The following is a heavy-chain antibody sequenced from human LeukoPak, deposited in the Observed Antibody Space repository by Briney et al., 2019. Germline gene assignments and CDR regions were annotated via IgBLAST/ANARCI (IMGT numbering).Heavy chain of an antibody. D-gene: IGHD6-19*01. CDR1: GFTFSSYW. V-gene: IGHV3-74*01. J-gene: IGHJ4*02. CDR2: INSDGSST. Sequence: PGGSLRLSCAASGFTFSSYWMHWVRHTPGKGLVWVSRINSDGSSTNYTDSVKGRFTISRDNAKNTLYLQMKGLRAEDTAVYYCARDPGYSSGRGFDYWGQGTLVTVSS. CDR3: ARDPGYSSGRGFDY.